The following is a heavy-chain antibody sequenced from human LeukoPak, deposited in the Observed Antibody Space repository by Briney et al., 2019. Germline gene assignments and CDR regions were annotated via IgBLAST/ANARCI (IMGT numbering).Heavy chain of an antibody. Sequence: PGGSLRLSCAASGFTFSTYAMSWVRQAPGKGLEWVSAISGSTGTTYYGDSVKGRFTIFRDNSKDTLSLQMGSLRAEDTAIYYCAKGWYHFDYWGQGTLVTVSS. J-gene: IGHJ4*02. D-gene: IGHD6-13*01. CDR2: ISGSTGTT. CDR1: GFTFSTYA. CDR3: AKGWYHFDY. V-gene: IGHV3-23*01.